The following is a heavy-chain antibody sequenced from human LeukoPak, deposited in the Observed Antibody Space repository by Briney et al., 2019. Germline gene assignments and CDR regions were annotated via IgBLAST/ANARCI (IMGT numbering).Heavy chain of an antibody. CDR3: ARDLGSLGYFDY. V-gene: IGHV3-53*01. CDR1: GFTVSSNY. Sequence: GGSLRLACAASGFTVSSNYMNWVRQAPGKGLEWVSPIHSGGDTYYADSVKGRFIISRDNSKNTLYLQMNSLRAEDTAVYYCARDLGSLGYFDYWGQGTLVTVSS. J-gene: IGHJ4*02. D-gene: IGHD3-16*01. CDR2: IHSGGDT.